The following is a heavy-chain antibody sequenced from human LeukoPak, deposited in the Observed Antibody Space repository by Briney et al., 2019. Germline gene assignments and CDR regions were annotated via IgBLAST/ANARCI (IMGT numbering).Heavy chain of an antibody. J-gene: IGHJ4*02. CDR1: GFTFSNFG. D-gene: IGHD5-18*01. Sequence: PGGSLRLSCAASGFTFSNFGMGWVRQAPGKGLECVSPISGSGGSTSYADFVKGRFTISRDNSKNTLYLQMNSLRPEDTAVYYCARGKDTGRRYNFDHWGQGILVTVAS. V-gene: IGHV3-23*01. CDR2: ISGSGGST. CDR3: ARGKDTGRRYNFDH.